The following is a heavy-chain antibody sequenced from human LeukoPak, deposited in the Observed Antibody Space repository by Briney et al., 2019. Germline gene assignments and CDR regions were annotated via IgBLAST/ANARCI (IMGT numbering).Heavy chain of an antibody. J-gene: IGHJ4*02. D-gene: IGHD6-13*01. Sequence: SETLSLTCTVSGGSISSYYWSWIRQPPGKGLEWIGYIYYSGSTNYNPSLKSRVTISVDTSKNQFSLKLSSVTAADTAVYYCASSIAAAGAFDYWGQGTLVTVSS. CDR3: ASSIAAAGAFDY. CDR2: IYYSGST. CDR1: GGSISSYY. V-gene: IGHV4-59*01.